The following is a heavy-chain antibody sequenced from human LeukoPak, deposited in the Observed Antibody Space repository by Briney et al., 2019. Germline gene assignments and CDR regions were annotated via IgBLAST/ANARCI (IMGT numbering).Heavy chain of an antibody. CDR3: VRSPIGASAY. Sequence: ASVKVSCKPSGYTFTDSYIHWVRQAPGVGLQWMGWISPNNGDTKYAEDFQDRVTMTRDTSINTAYMELTGLTPDDTAVYYCVRSPIGASAYWGRGTLVLVSS. V-gene: IGHV1-2*02. CDR1: GYTFTDSY. D-gene: IGHD3-10*01. J-gene: IGHJ4*02. CDR2: ISPNNGDT.